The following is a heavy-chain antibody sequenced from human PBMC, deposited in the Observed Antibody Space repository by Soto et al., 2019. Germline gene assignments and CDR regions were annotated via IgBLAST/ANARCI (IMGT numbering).Heavy chain of an antibody. D-gene: IGHD6-13*01. V-gene: IGHV3-23*01. CDR3: AKDGTAAGIHYYGMDV. Sequence: GGSLRLSCAASGFTFSSYGMSWFRHSPGKGLEWVSTIARGGGSTYYADSVKGRFTISRDNSKNTLSLQMNSLRAEDTGVYYCAKDGTAAGIHYYGMDVWGQGTTVTVSS. CDR2: IARGGGST. CDR1: GFTFSSYG. J-gene: IGHJ6*02.